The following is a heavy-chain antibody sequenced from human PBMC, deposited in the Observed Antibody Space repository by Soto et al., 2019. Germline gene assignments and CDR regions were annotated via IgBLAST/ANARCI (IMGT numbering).Heavy chain of an antibody. CDR2: ISGSGGST. Sequence: RLSCAASGLTFGRYAMSWVRQAPGKGLEWVAAISGSGGSTYYADSVKGRFTISRDNSKNTLYLQMNSLRAEDTAVYYCAQAGWLDPPFDYWGQGTLVTVSS. CDR3: AQAGWLDPPFDY. V-gene: IGHV3-23*01. D-gene: IGHD6-19*01. J-gene: IGHJ4*02. CDR1: GLTFGRYA.